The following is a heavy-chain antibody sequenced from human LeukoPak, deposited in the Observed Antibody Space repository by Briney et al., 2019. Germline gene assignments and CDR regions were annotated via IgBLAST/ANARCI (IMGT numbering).Heavy chain of an antibody. J-gene: IGHJ5*02. CDR2: IFYSGST. CDR1: GGSISTSNYY. CDR3: ARPVISLVYGNWFDP. V-gene: IGHV4-39*07. Sequence: SETLSLTCTVSGGSISTSNYYWGWIRQPPGKGLEWIGNIFYSGSTYYSPSLKSRVTISLDTSRNQFSLKLNSVTAADTAVYYCARPVISLVYGNWFDPWGQGTLVTVSS. D-gene: IGHD2-8*01.